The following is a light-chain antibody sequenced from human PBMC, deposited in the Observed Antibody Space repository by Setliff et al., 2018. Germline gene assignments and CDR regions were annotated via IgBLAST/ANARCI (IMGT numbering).Light chain of an antibody. CDR1: SNDVWGHNY. CDR2: DVT. CDR3: SSYADSNIFL. Sequence: QSALTQPAAVSGSPGQSIAISCAGTSNDVWGHNYVSWYQQHPGKAPQLIIYDVTKRPSGVPDRFSGSKSGNTASLTVSGLQAEDEAEYYCSSYADSNIFLFGSGTRSPS. V-gene: IGLV2-8*01. J-gene: IGLJ1*01.